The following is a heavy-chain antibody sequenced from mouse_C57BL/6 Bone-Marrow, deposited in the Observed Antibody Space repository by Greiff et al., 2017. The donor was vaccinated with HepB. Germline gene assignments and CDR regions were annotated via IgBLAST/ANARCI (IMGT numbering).Heavy chain of an antibody. D-gene: IGHD1-1*01. CDR1: GYTFTSYW. CDR2: IDPSDSYT. J-gene: IGHJ1*03. V-gene: IGHV1-50*01. CDR3: ARITFDV. Sequence: VQLQQPGAELVKPGASVKLSCKASGYTFTSYWMQWVNQRPGQGLEWIGEIDPSDSYTNYNQKFKGKATLTVDTSSSTAYMQLSSLTSEDSAVYYCARITFDVWGTGTTVTVSS.